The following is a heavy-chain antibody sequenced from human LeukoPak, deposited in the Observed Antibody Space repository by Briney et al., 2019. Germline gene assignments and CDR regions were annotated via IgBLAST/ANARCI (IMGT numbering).Heavy chain of an antibody. CDR1: GYTFASYY. J-gene: IGHJ2*01. Sequence: GASVKVSCKASGYTFASYYMHLVRQAPGQGLEWMGIINPSGGSTSYAQKFQGRVTMTRDTSTSTVYMELSSLRSEDTAVYYCARGVVIPYWYFDLWGRGTLVTVSS. CDR2: INPSGGST. D-gene: IGHD3-22*01. V-gene: IGHV1-46*01. CDR3: ARGVVIPYWYFDL.